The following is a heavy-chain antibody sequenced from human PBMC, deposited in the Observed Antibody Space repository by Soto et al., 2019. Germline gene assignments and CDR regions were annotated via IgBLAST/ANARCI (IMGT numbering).Heavy chain of an antibody. CDR3: ARGRWRASRDWYFDL. Sequence: EVKLLESGGGLVQPGGSQRLSCTASGFTFRRYAMSWVRQPPGKGLEWVPAISGGGAGKYFADSVRGRFTTSRDASTNTLYLQSNSLRAENTAVYYCARGRWRASRDWYFDLWGRGTLVTVSS. CDR1: GFTFRRYA. V-gene: IGHV3-23*01. CDR2: ISGGGAGK. J-gene: IGHJ2*01. D-gene: IGHD6-6*01.